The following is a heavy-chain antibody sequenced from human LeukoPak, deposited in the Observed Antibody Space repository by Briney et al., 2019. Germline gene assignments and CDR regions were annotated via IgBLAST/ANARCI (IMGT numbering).Heavy chain of an antibody. J-gene: IGHJ4*02. CDR2: ISSRSTYT. Sequence: GGSLRLSCAASGFTFSSYSMHWVRQAPGKGLEWVSSISSRSTYTFYADSLKGRFTISRDNAKNSLYLQMNSLRVEDTAVYFCARVHWFAEGADYFDCWGQGTLVTVSS. V-gene: IGHV3-21*01. CDR1: GFTFSSYS. CDR3: ARVHWFAEGADYFDC. D-gene: IGHD3-10*01.